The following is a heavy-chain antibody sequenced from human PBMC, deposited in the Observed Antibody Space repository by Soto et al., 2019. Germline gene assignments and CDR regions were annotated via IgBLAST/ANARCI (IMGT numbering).Heavy chain of an antibody. J-gene: IGHJ6*02. CDR2: IVVGSGNT. Sequence: SVKVSCKASGFTFTSSAVQWVRQARGQRLEWIGWIVVGSGNTNYAQKFQERVTITRDMSTSTAYMELSSLRSEDTAVYYCAAETGEGYYYGMDVWGQGTTVTVSS. V-gene: IGHV1-58*01. D-gene: IGHD4-17*01. CDR3: AAETGEGYYYGMDV. CDR1: GFTFTSSA.